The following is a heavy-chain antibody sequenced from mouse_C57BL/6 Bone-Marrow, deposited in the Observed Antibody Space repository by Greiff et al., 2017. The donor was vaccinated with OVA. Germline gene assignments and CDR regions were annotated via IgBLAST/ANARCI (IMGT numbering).Heavy chain of an antibody. CDR2: IRNKANNHAT. Sequence: EVKLEESGGGLVQPGGSMKLSCAASGFTFSDAWMDWVRQSPEKGLEWVAEIRNKANNHATYYAESVKGRFTISRDDSKSSVYLQMNSLRAEDTGIYYCTRHYGSRKGYAMDYWGQGTSVTVSS. CDR1: GFTFSDAW. D-gene: IGHD1-1*01. CDR3: TRHYGSRKGYAMDY. V-gene: IGHV6-6*01. J-gene: IGHJ4*01.